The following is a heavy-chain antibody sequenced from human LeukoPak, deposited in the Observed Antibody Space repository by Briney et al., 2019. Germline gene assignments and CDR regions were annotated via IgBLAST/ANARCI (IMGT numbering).Heavy chain of an antibody. CDR2: ISGGST. CDR3: AKRGLGHREAFDI. CDR1: GFTFSNNW. D-gene: IGHD3-16*01. J-gene: IGHJ3*02. Sequence: GGSLRLSCAASGFTFSNNWMTWVRQAPGKGLEWVSSISGGSTYYADSRKGRFTISRDNSKNTLYLQMNSLRAEDTAVYYCAKRGLGHREAFDIWGQGTMVTVSS. V-gene: IGHV3-38-3*01.